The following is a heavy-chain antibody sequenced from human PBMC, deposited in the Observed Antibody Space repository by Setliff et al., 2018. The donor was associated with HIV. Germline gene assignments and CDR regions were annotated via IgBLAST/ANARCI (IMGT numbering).Heavy chain of an antibody. J-gene: IGHJ4*02. Sequence: KTSETLSLTCAVYGGSFSGFYWNWIRQAPGKGLEWIGEINHSRRTKYNPSLKSRVSISVDTSKNQFPLRLSSVAAGDTAVYYCARSIVPVASGYYYFEYWGQGTLVTVSS. CDR2: INHSRRT. V-gene: IGHV4-34*01. D-gene: IGHD3-3*01. CDR3: ARSIVPVASGYYYFEY. CDR1: GGSFSGFY.